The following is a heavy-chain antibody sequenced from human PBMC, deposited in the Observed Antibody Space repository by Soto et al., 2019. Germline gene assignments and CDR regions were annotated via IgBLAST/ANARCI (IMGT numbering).Heavy chain of an antibody. CDR2: MNPNSGNT. CDR1: GYTFTSYD. Sequence: QVQLVQSGAEVKKPGASVKVSCKASGYTFTSYDINWVRQATGQGLEWMGWMNPNSGNTGYAQKFQGRVTMTRNTSISTAYMELSSLRSEDTAAYYCARAQSQKTRHLCITIFGVAWLYYYYMDVWGKGTTVTVSS. CDR3: ARAQSQKTRHLCITIFGVAWLYYYYMDV. J-gene: IGHJ6*03. V-gene: IGHV1-8*01. D-gene: IGHD3-3*01.